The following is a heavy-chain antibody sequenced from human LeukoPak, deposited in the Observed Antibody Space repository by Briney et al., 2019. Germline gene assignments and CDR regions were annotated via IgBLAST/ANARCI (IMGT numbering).Heavy chain of an antibody. CDR2: IRYDGSNK. D-gene: IGHD5-24*01. Sequence: GGSLRLSCAASGFTFSSYGMHWVRQAPGKGLEWVAFIRYDGSNKYYADSVKGRFTISRDNSKNTLYLQMNSPRAEDTAVYYCASSIDGSRHRRFDYWGQGTLVTVSS. CDR1: GFTFSSYG. V-gene: IGHV3-30*02. CDR3: ASSIDGSRHRRFDY. J-gene: IGHJ4*02.